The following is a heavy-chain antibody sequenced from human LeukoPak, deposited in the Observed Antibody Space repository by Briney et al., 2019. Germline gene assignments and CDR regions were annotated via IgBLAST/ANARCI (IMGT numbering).Heavy chain of an antibody. V-gene: IGHV1-18*01. CDR3: ARDVPYYYGSGSYFYGMDV. Sequence: ASVKVSCKASGYTFTSYGISWVRQAPGQGLEWMGWISAYNGNTNYAQKLQGRVTMNTDTSTSTAYMELRSLRSDDTAVYYCARDVPYYYGSGSYFYGMDVWGRGTTDTVSS. CDR2: ISAYNGNT. CDR1: GYTFTSYG. J-gene: IGHJ6*02. D-gene: IGHD3-10*01.